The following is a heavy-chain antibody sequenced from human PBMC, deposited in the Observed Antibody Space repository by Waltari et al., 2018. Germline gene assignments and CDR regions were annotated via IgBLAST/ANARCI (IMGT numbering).Heavy chain of an antibody. CDR3: ARRRGFGSSWYGIDWFDP. J-gene: IGHJ5*02. Sequence: QVQLQQWGAGLLKPSETLSLTCAVYGGSFSGYYWSWIRQPPGKGLEWIGEINHSGSTNYNPSLKSRVTISVDTSKNQFSLKLSSVTAADTAVYYCARRRGFGSSWYGIDWFDPWGQGTLVTVSS. CDR2: INHSGST. CDR1: GGSFSGYY. V-gene: IGHV4-34*01. D-gene: IGHD6-13*01.